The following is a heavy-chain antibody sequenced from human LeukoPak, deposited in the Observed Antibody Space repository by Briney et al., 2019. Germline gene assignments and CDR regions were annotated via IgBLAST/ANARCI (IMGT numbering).Heavy chain of an antibody. CDR2: IYYSGST. J-gene: IGHJ4*02. V-gene: IGHV4-59*01. CDR3: ARADYQPLLNFDY. D-gene: IGHD2-2*01. Sequence: PSETLSLTCTVSGGSISSYCWSWIRQPPGKGLEWIGYIYYSGSTNYNPSLKSRVTISVDTSKNQFSLKLSSVTAADTAVYYCARADYQPLLNFDYWGQGTLVTVSS. CDR1: GGSISSYC.